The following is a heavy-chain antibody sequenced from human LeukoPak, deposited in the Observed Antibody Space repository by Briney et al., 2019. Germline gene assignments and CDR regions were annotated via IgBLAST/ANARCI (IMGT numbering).Heavy chain of an antibody. J-gene: IGHJ4*02. CDR3: AREYCGGNCYGDY. Sequence: QPGGSLRLSCAASRFTFSDYGMHWVRQAPGKGLEWVAVIWYDGSNKYYADSVKGRFTISRDNSKHTLYLQMNSLRVEDTAMYYCAREYCGGNCYGDYWGQGTLVTVSS. CDR1: RFTFSDYG. D-gene: IGHD2-21*02. CDR2: IWYDGSNK. V-gene: IGHV3-33*01.